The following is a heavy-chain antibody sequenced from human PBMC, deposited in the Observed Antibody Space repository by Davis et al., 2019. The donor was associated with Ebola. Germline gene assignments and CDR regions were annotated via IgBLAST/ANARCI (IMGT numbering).Heavy chain of an antibody. D-gene: IGHD3-3*01. V-gene: IGHV3-30*02. CDR3: AKDYSSGYNFDY. Sequence: DSVKGRFTISRDDYKNTVYLQMNSLRPEDTALYYCAKDYSSGYNFDYWGQGTLVTVSS. J-gene: IGHJ4*02.